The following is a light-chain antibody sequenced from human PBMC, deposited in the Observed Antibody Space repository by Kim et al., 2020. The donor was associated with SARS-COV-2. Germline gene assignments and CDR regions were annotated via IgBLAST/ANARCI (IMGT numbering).Light chain of an antibody. J-gene: IGLJ1*01. Sequence: GQSINISCTGTSSDGGSYNLVSWYQQHPGKAPKLMIYEVSKRPSGVSNRFSGSKSGNTASLTISGLQAEDEADYYCCSYAGSSTYVFGTGTKVTVL. CDR2: EVS. CDR1: SSDGGSYNL. CDR3: CSYAGSSTYV. V-gene: IGLV2-23*02.